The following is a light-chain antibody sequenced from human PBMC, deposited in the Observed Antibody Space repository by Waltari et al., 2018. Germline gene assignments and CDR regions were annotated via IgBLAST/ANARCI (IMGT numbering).Light chain of an antibody. V-gene: IGLV3-25*03. CDR1: ALPKQY. J-gene: IGLJ1*01. CDR3: QSADSTGTYYV. CDR2: KDE. Sequence: SYELTQPPSVSVSPGQTARITCSGDALPKQYVYWYQQKPGQAPVLFLYKDEERHSGIPELVSGSSSGTTATLTISGVQAEDEADYYCQSADSTGTYYVFAAGTKVTVL.